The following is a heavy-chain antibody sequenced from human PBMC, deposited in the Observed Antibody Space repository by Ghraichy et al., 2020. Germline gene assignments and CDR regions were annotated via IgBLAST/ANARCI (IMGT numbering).Heavy chain of an antibody. CDR3: ADPPTDY. Sequence: LSLTCAASGFTFSNYWMTWVRQAPGKGLEWVANINQDGSEINYVDSVKGRFTISRDNAKNLLYLQMNSLRAEDTAVYYCADPPTDYWGQGTLVTVSS. V-gene: IGHV3-7*01. CDR2: INQDGSEI. J-gene: IGHJ4*02. CDR1: GFTFSNYW.